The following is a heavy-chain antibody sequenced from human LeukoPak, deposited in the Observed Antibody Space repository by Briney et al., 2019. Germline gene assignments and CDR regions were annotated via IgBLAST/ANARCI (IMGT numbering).Heavy chain of an antibody. Sequence: PGGSLRLSCAASGFTFINYDMSWVRQAPGKGLEWVSSISDSGGSTYYADSVKGRFTISRDNSKNTLYLQMTNLRAADTPVYYCSKVLSRAVAADWFDPWDQGSLVTVSS. V-gene: IGHV3-23*01. CDR3: SKVLSRAVAADWFDP. D-gene: IGHD6-19*01. CDR1: GFTFINYD. CDR2: ISDSGGST. J-gene: IGHJ5*02.